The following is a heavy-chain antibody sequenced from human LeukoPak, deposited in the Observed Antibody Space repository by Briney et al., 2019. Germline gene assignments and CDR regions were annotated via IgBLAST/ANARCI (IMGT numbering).Heavy chain of an antibody. Sequence: SETLSLTCTVSGGSISSYYWSWIRQPAGKGLEWIGRIYTSGSTNYNPSLKSRVTISVDTSKNQFSLKLSSVTAADTAVYYCARCPSIAVWSYYYMDVWGKGTTVTVSS. CDR3: ARCPSIAVWSYYYMDV. V-gene: IGHV4-4*07. D-gene: IGHD6-19*01. CDR2: IYTSGST. CDR1: GGSISSYY. J-gene: IGHJ6*03.